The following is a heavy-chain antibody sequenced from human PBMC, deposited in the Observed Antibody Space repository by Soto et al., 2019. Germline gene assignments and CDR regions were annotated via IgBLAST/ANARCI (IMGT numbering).Heavy chain of an antibody. V-gene: IGHV3-23*01. CDR3: AKQQGPGTPYYYAMDV. D-gene: IGHD1-1*01. CDR1: GFTFSSYA. CDR2: LSGSGGST. Sequence: EVQLLEAGGGLVQPGGSQRLSCAASGFTFSSYAMTWVRQAPGKGLEWVSTLSGSGGSTYYAASVKARFTIFRDNPKDTLYLEMNSLRGEDTAVYFCAKQQGPGTPYYYAMDVWGQGTAVTVSS. J-gene: IGHJ6*02.